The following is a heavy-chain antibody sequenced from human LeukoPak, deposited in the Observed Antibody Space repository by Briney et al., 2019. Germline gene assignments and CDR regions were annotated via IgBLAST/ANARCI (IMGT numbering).Heavy chain of an antibody. CDR1: GFTFSTYS. CDR3: ARLLPTWDYYYMDV. CDR2: IGGGGNFI. D-gene: IGHD7-27*01. J-gene: IGHJ6*03. Sequence: GGSLRLSCVGSGFTFSTYSIKWVRQAPGKGLEWVSHIGGGGNFIYYADSVKGRFTISRDNARKSVYLQMNSLRDEDTAVYFCARLLPTWDYYYMDVWGKGTTVTVSS. V-gene: IGHV3-48*02.